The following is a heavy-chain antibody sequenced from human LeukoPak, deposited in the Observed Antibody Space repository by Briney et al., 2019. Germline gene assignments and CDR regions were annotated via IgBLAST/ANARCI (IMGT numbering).Heavy chain of an antibody. CDR3: ARGLEYSSSWYAGGSFDY. V-gene: IGHV3-74*01. CDR1: GFTFSSYW. J-gene: IGHJ4*02. D-gene: IGHD6-13*01. CDR2: INSDGSST. Sequence: GGSLRLSCAASGFTFSSYWMHWVRQAPGEGLVWVSGINSDGSSTSYADSVKGRFTISRDNAKNTLYLQMNSLRAEDTAVYYCARGLEYSSSWYAGGSFDYWGQGTLVTVSS.